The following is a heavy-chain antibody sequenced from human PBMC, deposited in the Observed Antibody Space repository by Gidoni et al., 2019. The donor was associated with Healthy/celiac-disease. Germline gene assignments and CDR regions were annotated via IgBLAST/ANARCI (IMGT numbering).Heavy chain of an antibody. D-gene: IGHD2-2*01. J-gene: IGHJ6*02. CDR2: IYYSGST. CDR3: ARGKDIVVVPAANYYYGMDV. Sequence: QVQLQESGPGLVKPSETLSLTCTVSGGSISSYYWSWIRQPPGKGLEWFGYIYYSGSTNYNPSLKSRVTISVDTSKNQFSLKLSSVTAADTAVYYCARGKDIVVVPAANYYYGMDVWGQGTTVTVSS. CDR1: GGSISSYY. V-gene: IGHV4-59*08.